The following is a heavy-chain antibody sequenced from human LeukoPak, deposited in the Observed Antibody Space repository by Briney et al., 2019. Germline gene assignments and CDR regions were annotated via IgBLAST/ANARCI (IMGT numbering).Heavy chain of an antibody. CDR1: GGSVSRGGYY. D-gene: IGHD1-26*01. CDR2: TSYSEGT. Sequence: SETLSLTCTVSGGSVSRGGYYWNWIRQHPGKGLEWIGFTSYSEGTYYNPSLKSRVTISVDTSKNQFSLKLSSVTAADTAVYYCARHSTGGSYYNPFDYWGQGTLVTVSS. J-gene: IGHJ4*02. V-gene: IGHV4-39*01. CDR3: ARHSTGGSYYNPFDY.